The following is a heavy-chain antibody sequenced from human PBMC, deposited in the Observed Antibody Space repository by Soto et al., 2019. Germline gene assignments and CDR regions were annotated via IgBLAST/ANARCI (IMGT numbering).Heavy chain of an antibody. CDR2: ISWNSSSI. Sequence: GGSLRLSCAASGFTFDDYAMHWVRQAPGKGLEWVSGISWNSSSIGYTDSVKGRFTISRDNSKNSLYLQMNGMRAEDTAWYYCGNSSSSQHASYYYYYYMDVWGKGTTVTVSS. V-gene: IGHV3-9*01. CDR1: GFTFDDYA. J-gene: IGHJ6*03. D-gene: IGHD6-6*01. CDR3: GNSSSSQHASYYYYYYMDV.